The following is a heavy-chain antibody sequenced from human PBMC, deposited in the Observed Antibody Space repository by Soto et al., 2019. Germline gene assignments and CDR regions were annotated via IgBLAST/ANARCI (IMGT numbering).Heavy chain of an antibody. Sequence: GGSLRLSCAASGFPFSSYAMHWVRQAPGKGLEWVSVISYDGSTKYYADSVKGRFTISRDNAKNSLYLQMNSLRAEDTAVYYWARGLVGHCSGGRCNYPYWGQGTLVTVSS. CDR2: ISYDGSTK. CDR1: GFPFSSYA. CDR3: ARGLVGHCSGGRCNYPY. V-gene: IGHV3-30-3*01. D-gene: IGHD2-15*01. J-gene: IGHJ4*02.